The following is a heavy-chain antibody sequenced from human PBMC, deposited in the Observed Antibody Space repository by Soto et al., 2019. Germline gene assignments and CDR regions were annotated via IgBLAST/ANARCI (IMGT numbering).Heavy chain of an antibody. V-gene: IGHV4-59*12. J-gene: IGHJ6*02. D-gene: IGHD2-15*01. Sequence: SETLSLTCAVYGGSFSGYYWSWIRQPPGKGLEWIGYIYYSGSTNYNPSLRSRVTISVDTSKNQFSLKLSSVTAADTAVYYCARAGGVVVGYYYYGMDVWGQGTTVTVSS. CDR3: ARAGGVVVGYYYYGMDV. CDR2: IYYSGST. CDR1: GGSFSGYY.